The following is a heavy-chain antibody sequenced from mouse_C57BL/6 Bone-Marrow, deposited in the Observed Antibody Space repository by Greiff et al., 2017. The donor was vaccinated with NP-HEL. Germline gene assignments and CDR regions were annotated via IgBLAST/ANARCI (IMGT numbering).Heavy chain of an antibody. J-gene: IGHJ3*01. Sequence: EVQLQQSGPELVKPGASVKISCKASGYTFSDYYMNWWKQSFGKSLEWIVDINPNNGGTSYNQKFKGKATLTVDKSSSTAYMELRSLTSEDSAVYYCARNQANSAWFAYWGQGTLVTVSA. CDR2: INPNNGGT. D-gene: IGHD4-1*01. CDR3: ARNQANSAWFAY. V-gene: IGHV1-26*01. CDR1: GYTFSDYY.